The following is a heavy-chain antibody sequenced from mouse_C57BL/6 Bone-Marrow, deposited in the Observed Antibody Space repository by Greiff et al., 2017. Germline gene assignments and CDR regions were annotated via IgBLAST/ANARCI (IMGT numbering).Heavy chain of an antibody. V-gene: IGHV5-9-1*02. CDR3: TREGEYYGSSNYFDY. J-gene: IGHJ2*01. CDR2: ISSGGDYI. CDR1: GFTFSSYA. D-gene: IGHD1-1*01. Sequence: EVQVVESGEGLVKPGGSLKLSCAASGFTFSSYAMSWVRQTPEKRLEWVAYISSGGDYIYYADNVKGRFTISRDNARNTLYLKMSSLKSEDTALYYCTREGEYYGSSNYFDYWGQGTTLTVSS.